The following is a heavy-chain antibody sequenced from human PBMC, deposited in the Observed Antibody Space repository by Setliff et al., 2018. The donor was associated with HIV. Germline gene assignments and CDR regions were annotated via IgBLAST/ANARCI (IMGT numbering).Heavy chain of an antibody. V-gene: IGHV1-69*13. D-gene: IGHD3-10*01. CDR3: ARGVTLVRGGRGDI. Sequence: SVKVSCKASGGTFSSYVISWARQAPGQGLEWMVGIIPIFGTANYAQKFQGRVTITADESTSTAYMELSSLRSEDTAVYYCARGVTLVRGGRGDIWGQGTMVTVSS. CDR2: IIPIFGTA. CDR1: GGTFSSYV. J-gene: IGHJ3*02.